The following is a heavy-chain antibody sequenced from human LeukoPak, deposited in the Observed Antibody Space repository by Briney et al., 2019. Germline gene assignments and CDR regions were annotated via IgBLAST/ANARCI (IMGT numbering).Heavy chain of an antibody. V-gene: IGHV5-51*01. CDR1: GCGFTGDW. CDR2: IYPGASDT. J-gene: IGHJ4*02. Sequence: GEALKSSYKGAGCGFTGDWSGWGRRKAGKGGELMGIIYPGASDTRYSPSFPGQVTISADKSISTAYLQWSSLKASDTAMYYCARQGSYFDYWGQGTLVTVSS. CDR3: ARQGSYFDY.